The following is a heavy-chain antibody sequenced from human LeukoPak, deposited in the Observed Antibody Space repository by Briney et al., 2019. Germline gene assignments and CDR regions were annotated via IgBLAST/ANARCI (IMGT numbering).Heavy chain of an antibody. J-gene: IGHJ5*02. CDR1: RFTFTSYW. CDR2: LNNDGTIT. D-gene: IGHD3-10*01. Sequence: GGSLRLSCAASRFTFTSYWMNWVRQAPGKGLMWVARLNNDGTITSYADSVKGRFTISRDNAKNSLYLQMNSLRAEDTAVYYCARSGILIGENWFDPWGQGTLVTVSS. V-gene: IGHV3-74*01. CDR3: ARSGILIGENWFDP.